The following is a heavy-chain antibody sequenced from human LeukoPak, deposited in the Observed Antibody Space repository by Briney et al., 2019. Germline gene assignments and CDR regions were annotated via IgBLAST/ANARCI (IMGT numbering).Heavy chain of an antibody. CDR2: IYTSGST. CDR3: AREGGSYHPFDY. J-gene: IGHJ4*02. Sequence: SETLSLTCTVSGGSISSGSYSRSWIRQPAGKGLEWIGRIYTSGSTNYNPSLKSRVTISVDTSKNQFSLKLSSVTAADTAVYYCAREGGSYHPFDYWGQGTLVTVSS. D-gene: IGHD1-26*01. CDR1: GGSISSGSYS. V-gene: IGHV4-61*02.